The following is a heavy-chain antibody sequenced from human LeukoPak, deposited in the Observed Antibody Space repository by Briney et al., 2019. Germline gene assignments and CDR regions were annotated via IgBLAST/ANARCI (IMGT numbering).Heavy chain of an antibody. V-gene: IGHV1-18*01. CDR3: ARGPGSRPKTAFDY. CDR2: ISAYNGNT. J-gene: IGHJ4*02. D-gene: IGHD3-10*01. CDR1: GYAFASYG. Sequence: ASVKVSCKASGYAFASYGISWVRQAPGQGLEWMGWISAYNGNTNYAQKLQGRVTMTTDTSTSTAYMELRSLRSDDTAVYYCARGPGSRPKTAFDYWGQGTLVTVSS.